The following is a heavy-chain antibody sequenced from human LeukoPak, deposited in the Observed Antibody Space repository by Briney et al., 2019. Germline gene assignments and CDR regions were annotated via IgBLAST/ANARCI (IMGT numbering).Heavy chain of an antibody. J-gene: IGHJ4*02. Sequence: ASETLSLTCAVSGGSISSCNWWSWVRQPPGKGLEWIGEINHSGSTNYNPSLKSRVTISVDTSKNQFSLKLSSVTAADTAVYYCARGRGYSYGSLRGDSDYWGQGTLVTVSS. V-gene: IGHV4-4*02. CDR2: INHSGST. CDR3: ARGRGYSYGSLRGDSDY. CDR1: GGSISSCNW. D-gene: IGHD5-18*01.